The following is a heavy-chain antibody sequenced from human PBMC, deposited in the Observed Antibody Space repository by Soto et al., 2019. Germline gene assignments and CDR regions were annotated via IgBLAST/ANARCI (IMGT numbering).Heavy chain of an antibody. Sequence: PSETLSLSCAVYGGSFSGYYWSGIRQPPGKGLEWIGEINHSGSTNYNPSLKSRVTISVDTSKNQFSLKLSSVTAADTAVYYCARGDSNYDILTGYSNWFDPWGQGTLVTVSS. CDR3: ARGDSNYDILTGYSNWFDP. CDR2: INHSGST. V-gene: IGHV4-34*01. D-gene: IGHD3-9*01. CDR1: GGSFSGYY. J-gene: IGHJ5*02.